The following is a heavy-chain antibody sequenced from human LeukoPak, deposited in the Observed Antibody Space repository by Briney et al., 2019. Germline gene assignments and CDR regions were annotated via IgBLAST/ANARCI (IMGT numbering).Heavy chain of an antibody. D-gene: IGHD1-26*01. V-gene: IGHV4-59*01. Sequence: SETLSLTCTVFGGSIRGYHWSWIRQPPGKGLEWIGHFYYSGSTNFNPSLKSRVTISGDTSKNQFSLKVISVTAADTAVYYCARDLVKEKPSGGFYYYGMDVWGQGTTVTVSS. CDR1: GGSIRGYH. J-gene: IGHJ6*02. CDR2: FYYSGST. CDR3: ARDLVKEKPSGGFYYYGMDV.